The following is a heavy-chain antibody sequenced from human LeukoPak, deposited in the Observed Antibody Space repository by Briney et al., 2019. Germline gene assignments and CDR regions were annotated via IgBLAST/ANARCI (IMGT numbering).Heavy chain of an antibody. CDR2: IWYDGSNK. CDR1: GFTFSSYG. CDR3: ARDPRPYSSGTTHFDY. J-gene: IGHJ4*02. D-gene: IGHD6-19*01. V-gene: IGHV3-33*01. Sequence: PGGSLRLSCAASGFTFSSYGMHWVRQAPGKGLEWVAVIWYDGSNKYYADSVKGRFTISRDNAKNSLYLQMNSLRAEDTAVYYCARDPRPYSSGTTHFDYWGQGTLVTVSS.